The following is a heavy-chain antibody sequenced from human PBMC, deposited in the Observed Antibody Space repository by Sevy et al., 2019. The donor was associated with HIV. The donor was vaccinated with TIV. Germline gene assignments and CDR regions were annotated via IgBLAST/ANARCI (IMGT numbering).Heavy chain of an antibody. V-gene: IGHV3-21*01. Sequence: GGSLRLSCAASGFIFGNYGMNWVRQAPGKGLEWVSSISSSGSYIYYGDSMKGRFTISRDNAKNSLFLQMNSLRAEDTAVYYCAREDYSNYYFYAMDFWGQGTTVTVSS. J-gene: IGHJ6*02. CDR3: AREDYSNYYFYAMDF. D-gene: IGHD4-4*01. CDR1: GFIFGNYG. CDR2: ISSSGSYI.